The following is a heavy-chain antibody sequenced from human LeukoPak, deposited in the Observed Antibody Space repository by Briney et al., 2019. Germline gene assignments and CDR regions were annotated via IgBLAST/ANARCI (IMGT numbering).Heavy chain of an antibody. V-gene: IGHV3-9*01. CDR2: ISWNSGSI. CDR3: AKDMAGSGSYYSGRNSFDY. Sequence: GGSLRLSCAASGFTFDDYAMHWVRQAPGKGLEWVSGISWNSGSIGYADSVKGRFTISRDNAKNSLYLQMNSLRAEDTALYYCAKDMAGSGSYYSGRNSFDYWGQGTLVTVSS. D-gene: IGHD3-10*01. CDR1: GFTFDDYA. J-gene: IGHJ4*02.